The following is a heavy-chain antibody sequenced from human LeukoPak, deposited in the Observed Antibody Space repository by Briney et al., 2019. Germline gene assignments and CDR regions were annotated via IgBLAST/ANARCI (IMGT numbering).Heavy chain of an antibody. J-gene: IGHJ4*02. CDR1: GFTFSSYW. CDR2: ISGSGGST. V-gene: IGHV3-23*01. CDR3: ASSEYSSLLDY. Sequence: GSLRLSCAASGFTFSSYWMHWVRQAPGKGLEWVSAISGSGGSTYYADSVKGRFTISRDNSKNTLYLQMNSLRAEDTAVYYCASSEYSSLLDYWGQGTLVTVSS. D-gene: IGHD6-6*01.